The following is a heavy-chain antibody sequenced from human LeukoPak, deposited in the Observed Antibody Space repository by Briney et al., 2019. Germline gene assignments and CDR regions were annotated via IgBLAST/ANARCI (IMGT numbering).Heavy chain of an antibody. CDR2: INPKSGVT. Sequence: GASVKVSCKASGYTFTDYYLHWVRQAPGQGLEWMGWINPKSGVTDSKMKFQGRVTLTRDTSITTAYMELISLTSDDAAVYYCARAGGYCGSTSCYSGYYYYFMDVWGKGITVTVSS. J-gene: IGHJ6*03. V-gene: IGHV1-2*02. D-gene: IGHD2-2*01. CDR1: GYTFTDYY. CDR3: ARAGGYCGSTSCYSGYYYYFMDV.